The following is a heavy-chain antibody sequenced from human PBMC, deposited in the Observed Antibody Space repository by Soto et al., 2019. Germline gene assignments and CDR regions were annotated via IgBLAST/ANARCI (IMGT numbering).Heavy chain of an antibody. CDR3: ATMTTVVSEYFQH. J-gene: IGHJ1*01. D-gene: IGHD4-17*01. CDR1: GGTFSSYA. CDR2: IIPIFGTA. V-gene: IGHV1-69*13. Sequence: SVKVSCKAPGGTFSSYAISWVRQAPGQGLEWMGGIIPIFGTANYAQKFQGRVTITADESTSTAYMELSSLRSEDTAVYYCATMTTVVSEYFQHWGQGTLVTVSS.